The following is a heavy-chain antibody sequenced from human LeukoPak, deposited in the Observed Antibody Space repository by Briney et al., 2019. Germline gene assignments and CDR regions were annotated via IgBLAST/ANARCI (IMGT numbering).Heavy chain of an antibody. CDR2: IYYSGST. Sequence: SETLSLTCTVSGGSISSSSYYWGWIRQPPGKGLEWIGSIYYSGSTNYNPSLKSRVTISVDTSKNQFSLKLSSVTAADTAVYYCATSFDSSGGNPFDYWGQGTLVTVSS. CDR3: ATSFDSSGGNPFDY. D-gene: IGHD6-19*01. J-gene: IGHJ4*02. CDR1: GGSISSSSYY. V-gene: IGHV4-39*07.